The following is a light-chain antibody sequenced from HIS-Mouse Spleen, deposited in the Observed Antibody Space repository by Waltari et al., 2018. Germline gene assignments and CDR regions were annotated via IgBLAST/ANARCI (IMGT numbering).Light chain of an antibody. CDR1: QGISSW. CDR3: PPSPPFPLLT. Sequence: DIQRSQSRGEADASVGDRVTITCRASQGISSWLAWYQQKPGKAPKLLIYAASSLQSRVPSRFSGSGSLTDFTLTISSLPPPPFSPFSFPPSPPFPLLTFGGGTKVEI. J-gene: IGKJ4*01. V-gene: IGKV1-12*01. CDR2: AAS.